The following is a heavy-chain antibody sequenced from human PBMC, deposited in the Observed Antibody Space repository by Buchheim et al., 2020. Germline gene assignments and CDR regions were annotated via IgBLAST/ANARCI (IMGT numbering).Heavy chain of an antibody. J-gene: IGHJ4*02. CDR1: GFTPSSDW. CDR3: SRRLDY. Sequence: EVQVVESGGTLVQPGGSLRLSCTASGFTPSSDWMDWVRQAPGKGLEWVANINQEGSEKYIVDSVRGRYTISRDNAEYSVYLQMNSLRAEDTAVYYCSRRLDYWGQETL. CDR2: INQEGSEK. V-gene: IGHV3-7*01.